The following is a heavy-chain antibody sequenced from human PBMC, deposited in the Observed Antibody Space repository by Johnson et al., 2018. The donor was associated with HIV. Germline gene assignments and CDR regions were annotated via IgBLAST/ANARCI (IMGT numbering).Heavy chain of an antibody. Sequence: QVQLVESGGGLVKPGGSLRLSCAASGFIFSDYYMNWIRQAPGKGLEWVSYITGSGTTIYYADSVRGRFTISRDNAKNSLYLQMNGLRAEDTAVYYCAKEPIVGLPSGAFDIWGHGTMVTVSS. J-gene: IGHJ3*02. CDR2: ITGSGTTI. D-gene: IGHD1-26*01. CDR3: AKEPIVGLPSGAFDI. V-gene: IGHV3-11*04. CDR1: GFIFSDYY.